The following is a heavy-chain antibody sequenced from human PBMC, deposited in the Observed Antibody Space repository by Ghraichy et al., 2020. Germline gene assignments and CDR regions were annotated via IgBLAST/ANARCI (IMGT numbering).Heavy chain of an antibody. CDR1: GYSFTSYW. J-gene: IGHJ4*02. CDR2: IYPGDSDT. V-gene: IGHV5-51*01. D-gene: IGHD3-22*01. CDR3: ARHPDSSGYYYDY. Sequence: KVSCKGSGYSFTSYWIGWVRQMPGKGLEWMGIIYPGDSDTRYSPSFQGQVTISADKSISTAYLQWSSLKASDTAMYYCARHPDSSGYYYDYWGQGTLVTVSS.